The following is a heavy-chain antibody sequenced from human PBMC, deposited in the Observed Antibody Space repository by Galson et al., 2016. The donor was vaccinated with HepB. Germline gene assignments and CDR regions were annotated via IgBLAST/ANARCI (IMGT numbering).Heavy chain of an antibody. CDR2: IFWDGDQ. D-gene: IGHD3-22*01. CDR3: AHRRVGGSTYYGSFFDY. CDR1: GFSLSTSGVG. Sequence: PALVKPTQTLTLTCSFSGFSLSTSGVGVGWIRQPPGEAPEWLAVIFWDGDQRYSPSLKPRLTVTKDTSKNQVVLIMTYMDPVDTATYYCAHRRVGGSTYYGSFFDYWGQGTLGTVSA. V-gene: IGHV2-5*02. J-gene: IGHJ4*02.